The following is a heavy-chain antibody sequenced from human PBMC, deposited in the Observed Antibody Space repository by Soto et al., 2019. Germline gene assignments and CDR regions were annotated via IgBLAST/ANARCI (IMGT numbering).Heavy chain of an antibody. D-gene: IGHD6-13*01. V-gene: IGHV3-11*05. CDR3: ARDSGRYSSWPRPPEWFDP. J-gene: IGHJ5*02. CDR2: ISSSSSYT. Sequence: PGGSLRLSCAASGFTFSDYYMSWIRQAPGKGLEWVSYISSSSSYTNYADSVKGRFTISRDNAKNSLYLQMNSLRAEDTAVYYCARDSGRYSSWPRPPEWFDPWGQGTLVTVSS. CDR1: GFTFSDYY.